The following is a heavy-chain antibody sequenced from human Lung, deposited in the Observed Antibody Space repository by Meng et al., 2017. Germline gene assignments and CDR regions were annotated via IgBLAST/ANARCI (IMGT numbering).Heavy chain of an antibody. D-gene: IGHD1-26*01. J-gene: IGHJ5*02. V-gene: IGHV4-39*01. CDR2: IDNTGST. Sequence: QLQLQESGPGLVKPSETLSLSCPVSGGSISSISYCWGWTRQPPGKGLEWIGSIDNTGSTHYNPSLKSRVSMSVDTSKNQFSLRLNSVTAADTAVYYCVRLDWELLNWFDPWGQGTLVTVSS. CDR3: VRLDWELLNWFDP. CDR1: GGSISSISYC.